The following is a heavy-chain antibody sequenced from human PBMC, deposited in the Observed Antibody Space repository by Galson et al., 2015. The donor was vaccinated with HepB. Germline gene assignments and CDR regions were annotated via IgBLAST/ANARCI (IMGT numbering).Heavy chain of an antibody. V-gene: IGHV3-23*01. D-gene: IGHD2-15*01. CDR2: ISGSGGST. Sequence: SLRLSCAASGFTFSSYAMSWVRQAPGKGLEWVSAISGSGGSTSYADSVKGRFTISRDNSKNTLYLQMNSLRAEETAVYYCARWILGGCSGGSCFGFYYFDYWGQGTLVTVSS. CDR3: ARWILGGCSGGSCFGFYYFDY. J-gene: IGHJ4*02. CDR1: GFTFSSYA.